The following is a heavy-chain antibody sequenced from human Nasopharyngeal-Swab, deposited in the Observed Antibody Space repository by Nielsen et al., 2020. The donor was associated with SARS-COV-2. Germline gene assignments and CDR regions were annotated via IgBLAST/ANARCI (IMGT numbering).Heavy chain of an antibody. D-gene: IGHD3-10*01. CDR3: AREYYYGSGSLDY. CDR1: GFTFSSYA. Sequence: GASLKISCAASGFTFSSYAMHWVRQAPGKGLEWVAVISYDGSNKYYADSVKGRFTISRDNSKNTLYLQMNSLRAEDTAVYYCAREYYYGSGSLDYWGQGTLVTVSS. CDR2: ISYDGSNK. J-gene: IGHJ4*02. V-gene: IGHV3-30*04.